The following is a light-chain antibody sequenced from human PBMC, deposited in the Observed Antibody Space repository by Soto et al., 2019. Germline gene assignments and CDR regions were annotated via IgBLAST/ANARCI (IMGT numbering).Light chain of an antibody. Sequence: DIQMTQSPSSLSASVGDRVTITCQASQNINNYLNWYQQKPGKAPKLLIYAASTLQSGVPSRFSGSGSGTDFTLTISGLQPEDSATYYCQESRSALWGTCGQGTKVDIK. V-gene: IGKV1-39*01. CDR2: AAS. CDR3: QESRSALWGT. J-gene: IGKJ1*01. CDR1: QNINNY.